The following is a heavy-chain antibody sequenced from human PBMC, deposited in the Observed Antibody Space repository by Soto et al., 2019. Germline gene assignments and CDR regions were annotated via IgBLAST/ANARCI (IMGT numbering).Heavy chain of an antibody. Sequence: QVQLVQSGAEVKKPGASVKVSCKASGYTFTSYAMHWVRQAPGQRLEWMGWINAGNGNTKYSQKFQGRVTITRDTSASTAYMELSSLRSEDTAVYSCARGLGLADAFDIWGQGTMVTVSS. D-gene: IGHD2-21*01. CDR1: GYTFTSYA. CDR2: INAGNGNT. CDR3: ARGLGLADAFDI. V-gene: IGHV1-3*01. J-gene: IGHJ3*02.